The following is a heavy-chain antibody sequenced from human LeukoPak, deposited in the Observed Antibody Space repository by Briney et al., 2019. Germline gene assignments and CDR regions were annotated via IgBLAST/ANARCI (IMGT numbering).Heavy chain of an antibody. D-gene: IGHD3-3*01. CDR3: AREGVAQLDY. J-gene: IGHJ4*02. Sequence: PGGSLRLSCAASGFTFSSYAMHWVRQAPGKGLGWVAVISYGGSNKYYADSVKGRFTISRDNSKNTLYLQMNSLRAEDTAVYYCAREGVAQLDYWGQGTLVTVSS. CDR2: ISYGGSNK. CDR1: GFTFSSYA. V-gene: IGHV3-30-3*01.